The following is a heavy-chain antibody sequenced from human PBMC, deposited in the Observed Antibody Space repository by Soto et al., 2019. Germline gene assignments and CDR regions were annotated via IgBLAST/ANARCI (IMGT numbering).Heavy chain of an antibody. CDR1: VDSVSCNSAA. CDR2: TYYRSKWYN. D-gene: IGHD3-16*01. Sequence: QTLSLTFAISVDSVSCNSAAWSWIRQSPSRGLEWLGRTYYRSKWYNDYAVSVKSRITINPDTSKNQFSLQLHSVTPEDTAVYYCARGGHYDGVSYHPVGFDYWGQGTQVTVSS. J-gene: IGHJ4*02. CDR3: ARGGHYDGVSYHPVGFDY. V-gene: IGHV6-1*01.